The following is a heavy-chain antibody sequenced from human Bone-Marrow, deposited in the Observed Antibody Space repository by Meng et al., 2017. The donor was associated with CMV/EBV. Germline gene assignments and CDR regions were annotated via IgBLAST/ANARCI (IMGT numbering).Heavy chain of an antibody. D-gene: IGHD6-19*01. CDR3: ARDALSSGGDY. CDR1: GFTFRKYT. V-gene: IGHV3-21*01. J-gene: IGHJ4*02. CDR2: ISSNGGTI. Sequence: GGSLRLSCAASGFTFRKYTMNWVRRAPGKGLEWVSSISSNGGTIQYSDSVKGRFTISRDNARNSVYLLMSSLRAEDTAFYYCARDALSSGGDYWGQGALVTASS.